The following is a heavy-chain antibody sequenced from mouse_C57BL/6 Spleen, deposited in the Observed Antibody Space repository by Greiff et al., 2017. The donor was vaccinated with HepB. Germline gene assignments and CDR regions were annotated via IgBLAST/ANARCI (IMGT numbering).Heavy chain of an antibody. Sequence: EVKLQQSGPELVKPGASVKISCKASGYTFTDYYMNWVKQSHGKSLEWIGDINPNNGGTSYNQKFKGKATLTVDKSSSTAYMELRSLTSEDSAVYYCARGGIITTVVEDFDYWGQGTTLTVSS. D-gene: IGHD1-1*01. CDR2: INPNNGGT. J-gene: IGHJ2*01. CDR3: ARGGIITTVVEDFDY. V-gene: IGHV1-26*01. CDR1: GYTFTDYY.